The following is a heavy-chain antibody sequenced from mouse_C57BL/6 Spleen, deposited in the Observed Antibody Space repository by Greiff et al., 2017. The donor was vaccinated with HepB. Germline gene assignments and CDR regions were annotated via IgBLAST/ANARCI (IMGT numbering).Heavy chain of an antibody. Sequence: QVQLQQPGAELVKPGASVKLSCKASGYTFTSYWMQWVKQRPGQGLEWIGEIDPSDSYTNYNQKFKGKATLTVDTSSSTAYMQRSSLTSEDSAVYYCARTPPPYAMDYWGQGTSVTVSS. CDR1: GYTFTSYW. CDR3: ARTPPPYAMDY. J-gene: IGHJ4*01. CDR2: IDPSDSYT. V-gene: IGHV1-50*01.